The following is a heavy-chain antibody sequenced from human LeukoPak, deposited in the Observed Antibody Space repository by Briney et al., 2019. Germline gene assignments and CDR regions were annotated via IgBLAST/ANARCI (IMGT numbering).Heavy chain of an antibody. D-gene: IGHD2-21*01. CDR1: RGSINTYY. V-gene: IGHV4-59*08. CDR3: ARRRGLGLDY. Sequence: SETLSLTCTVSRGSINTYYWSWIRQPPGKGLEWIGYIYYGGSTNYNPSLESRVTISVDTSKNQFSLKLSSVTAADTAVYYCARRRGLGLDYWGQGTLVTVSS. CDR2: IYYGGST. J-gene: IGHJ4*02.